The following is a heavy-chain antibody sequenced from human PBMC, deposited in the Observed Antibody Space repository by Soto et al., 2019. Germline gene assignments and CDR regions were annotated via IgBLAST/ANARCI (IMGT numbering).Heavy chain of an antibody. CDR2: MSYSGST. CDR3: AKDTSGWRAWFDP. Sequence: QVQLQESGPGLVKPSETLSLTCTVSGDSITNYYWNWIRQPPGKGLEWIGYMSYSGSTYYNPSLKSRVTISIDTSKNQFSLKLSSVTAADTAVYYCAKDTSGWRAWFDPWGQGTLVTVSS. J-gene: IGHJ5*02. V-gene: IGHV4-59*01. CDR1: GDSITNYY. D-gene: IGHD6-19*01.